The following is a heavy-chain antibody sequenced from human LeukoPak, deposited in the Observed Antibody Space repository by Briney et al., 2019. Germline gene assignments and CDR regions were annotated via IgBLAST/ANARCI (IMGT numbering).Heavy chain of an antibody. V-gene: IGHV3-21*01. D-gene: IGHD3-22*01. CDR2: ISSSSSYI. CDR3: ARDPDDYYDSSAP. CDR1: GFTFSSYS. J-gene: IGHJ4*02. Sequence: GGSLRLSCAASGFTFSSYSMNWVRQAPGKGLEWVSSISSSSSYIYYADSVKGRFTISRDNAKNSLYLQMNSLSAEDTAVYYWARDPDDYYDSSAPWSQGTLVTVSS.